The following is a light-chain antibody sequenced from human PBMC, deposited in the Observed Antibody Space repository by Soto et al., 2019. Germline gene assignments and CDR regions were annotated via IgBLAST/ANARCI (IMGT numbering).Light chain of an antibody. V-gene: IGLV1-40*01. CDR3: QSYDSSLSGYV. Sequence: QSVLTQPPSVSGAPGQRVTISCTGSSSNIGAGYDVHWYQQLPGTAPKLLIYGNSNRPSGVPDRFSGSKSGTSASLAITGLQAEEEADYYGQSYDSSLSGYVFGTGTNVTVL. CDR1: SSNIGAGYD. CDR2: GNS. J-gene: IGLJ1*01.